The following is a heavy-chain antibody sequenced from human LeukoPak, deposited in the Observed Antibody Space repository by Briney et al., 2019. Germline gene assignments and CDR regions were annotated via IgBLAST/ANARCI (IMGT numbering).Heavy chain of an antibody. CDR2: ISGSGGTT. J-gene: IGHJ4*02. V-gene: IGHV3-23*01. D-gene: IGHD1-26*01. CDR1: GFTFSSYV. CDR3: AREKWEPYLDY. Sequence: GGSLRLSCAASGFTFSSYVMSWVRQAPGKGLEWVSGISGSGGTTYYADSVKGRFTISRDNAKNSLYLQMNSRRAEDTAVYYCAREKWEPYLDYWGQGTLVTVSS.